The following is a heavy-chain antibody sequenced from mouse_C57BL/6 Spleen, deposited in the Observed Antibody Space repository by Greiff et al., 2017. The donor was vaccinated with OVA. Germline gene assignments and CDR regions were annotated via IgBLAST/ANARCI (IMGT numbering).Heavy chain of an antibody. CDR2: IRLKSDNYAT. J-gene: IGHJ4*01. Sequence: LQQSGGGLVQPGGSMKLSCVASGFTFSNYWMNWVRQSPEKGLEWVAQIRLKSDNYATHYAESVKGRFTISRDDSKSSVYLQMNNLRAEDTGIYYCTEASGNFYAMDYWGQGTSVTVSS. V-gene: IGHV6-3*01. D-gene: IGHD2-1*01. CDR3: TEASGNFYAMDY. CDR1: GFTFSNYW.